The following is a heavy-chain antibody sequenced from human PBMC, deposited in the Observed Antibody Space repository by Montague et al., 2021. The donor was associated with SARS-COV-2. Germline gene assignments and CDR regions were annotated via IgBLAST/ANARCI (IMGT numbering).Heavy chain of an antibody. CDR3: AGLQGDGSLYGMDV. J-gene: IGHJ6*02. D-gene: IGHD5-24*01. CDR1: GGSFSGYY. V-gene: IGHV4-34*01. Sequence: TLSLTCAVYGGSFSGYYWSWIRQPPGKGLEWIGEINHSGSTNYNPSLKSRVTISVDASKSQFSLKLSSVTAADTAVYYCAGLQGDGSLYGMDVWGQGTTVTVSS. CDR2: INHSGST.